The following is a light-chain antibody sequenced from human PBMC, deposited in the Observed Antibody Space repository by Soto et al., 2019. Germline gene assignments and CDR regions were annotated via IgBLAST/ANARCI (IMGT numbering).Light chain of an antibody. CDR1: QSISSW. CDR2: KAS. V-gene: IGKV1-5*03. CDR3: QQYNSYSWT. Sequence: DIQMTQSPSTLSASVGDRVTITCRASQSISSWLAWYQQKPGKAPKLLIYKASSLESGVPSRFSGSGSGTEFILTISSLQPDEFATYYCQQYNSYSWTFGQGNKVEIK. J-gene: IGKJ1*01.